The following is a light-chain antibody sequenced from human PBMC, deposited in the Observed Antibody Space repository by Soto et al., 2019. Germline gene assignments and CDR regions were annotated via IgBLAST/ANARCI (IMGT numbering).Light chain of an antibody. CDR3: GQTYSTPGT. J-gene: IGKJ5*01. Sequence: DLPMTQSPSSLSASLGDRVTIXXRASQGIRHDLNWYQQKPGKAPKLXIYAASSVQSGVPLRFSGTGSGTDFTLTRSSLQPGDFATYYCGQTYSTPGTFGLGTRLEIK. CDR1: QGIRHD. CDR2: AAS. V-gene: IGKV1-39*01.